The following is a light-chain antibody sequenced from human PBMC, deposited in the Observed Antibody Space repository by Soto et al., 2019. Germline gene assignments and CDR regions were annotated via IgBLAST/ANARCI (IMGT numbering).Light chain of an antibody. J-gene: IGLJ1*01. V-gene: IGLV2-11*01. CDR1: SSDVGGYNY. CDR2: DVS. CDR3: CSYAGSYNYYV. Sequence: QSALTQPRSVSGSPGQSVTISCTGTSSDVGGYNYVSWYQQHPGKAPKLMIYDVSKRPSGLPDRFSGSKSGNTASLTISGLQAEDEADYYCCSYAGSYNYYVSGTWTKVTV.